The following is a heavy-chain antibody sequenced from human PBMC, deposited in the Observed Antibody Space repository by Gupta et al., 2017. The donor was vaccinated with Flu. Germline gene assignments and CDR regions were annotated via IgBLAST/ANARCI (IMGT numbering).Heavy chain of an antibody. V-gene: IGHV3-9*01. D-gene: IGHD1-26*01. CDR1: GFTLNDHA. Sequence: EVHLVESGGGLVQPGRSLRLSCVVSGFTLNDHAMHWVRQAPGKGLEWVSSISWNSDSIYYAESAQGRFTTSRDNAKNSLYLEMSSLRAEDTALYYCARNYYNNADYSGTYFDYWGRGALVTVSS. CDR3: ARNYYNNADYSGTYFDY. CDR2: ISWNSDSI. J-gene: IGHJ4*02.